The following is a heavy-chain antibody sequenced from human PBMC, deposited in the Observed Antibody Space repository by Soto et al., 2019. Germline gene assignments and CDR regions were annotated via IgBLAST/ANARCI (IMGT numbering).Heavy chain of an antibody. CDR2: INHSGST. J-gene: IGHJ6*03. Sequence: SETLSLTCAVYGGSFSGYYWSWIRQPPGKGLEWIGEINHSGSTNYNPSLKSRVTISVDTSKNQFSLKLSSVTAADTAVYYCARGGPYCSGGSCYSGVYYYCYYMDVWGKGTTVTVSS. CDR3: ARGGPYCSGGSCYSGVYYYCYYMDV. D-gene: IGHD2-15*01. V-gene: IGHV4-34*01. CDR1: GGSFSGYY.